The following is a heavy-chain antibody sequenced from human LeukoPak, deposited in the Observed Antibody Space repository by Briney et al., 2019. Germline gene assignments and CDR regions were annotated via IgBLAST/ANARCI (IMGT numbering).Heavy chain of an antibody. V-gene: IGHV1-18*01. CDR3: ARARDYYDSSGYIP. CDR1: GYTFTSYG. J-gene: IGHJ5*02. Sequence: GASVKVSCKASGYTFTSYGISWVRQAPGQGLEWMGWISAYNGNTNYAQKLQGRVTMTTDTSTSTAYMELRSLRSDDTAVYYCARARDYYDSSGYIPWGQGTLVTASS. D-gene: IGHD3-22*01. CDR2: ISAYNGNT.